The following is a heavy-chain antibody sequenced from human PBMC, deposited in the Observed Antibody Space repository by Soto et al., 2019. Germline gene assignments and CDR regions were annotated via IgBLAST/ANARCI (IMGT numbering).Heavy chain of an antibody. V-gene: IGHV5-51*01. D-gene: IGHD5-18*01. J-gene: IGHJ6*03. Sequence: PGESLKISCKGSGYSFTSYWIGWVRQMPGKGLEWMGIIYPGDSDTRYSPSFQGQVTISADKSISTAYLQWSSPKASDTAMYYCARHGVDTAMVTSGYYYYYMDVWGKGTTVTVSS. CDR2: IYPGDSDT. CDR1: GYSFTSYW. CDR3: ARHGVDTAMVTSGYYYYYMDV.